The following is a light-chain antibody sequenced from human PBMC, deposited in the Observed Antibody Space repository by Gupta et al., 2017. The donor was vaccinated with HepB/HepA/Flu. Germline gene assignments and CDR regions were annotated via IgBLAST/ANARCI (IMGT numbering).Light chain of an antibody. CDR1: QDISNY. V-gene: IGKV1-33*01. J-gene: IGKJ4*01. CDR2: DAS. Sequence: EIQMTPSPSSLSASVGDRVTITFQASQDISNYLNWYQQKPGKAPKLLIYDASNLETGVPSRFSGSGSGTDFTFTISSLQPEDIATYYCQQYYNLPLTFGGGTKVEIK. CDR3: QQYYNLPLT.